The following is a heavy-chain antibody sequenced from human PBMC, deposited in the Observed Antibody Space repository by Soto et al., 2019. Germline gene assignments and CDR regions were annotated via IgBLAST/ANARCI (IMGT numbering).Heavy chain of an antibody. J-gene: IGHJ4*02. CDR2: ISGSGGST. D-gene: IGHD6-13*01. Sequence: EVQLLESGGGLVQPGGSLRLSCAASGFTFSNYAVTWVRQAPGKGLEWVSTISGSGGSTYYADSVKGRFTISRDNSKNTPYQQMNSLRAEDTAVYDCAKDQGSSWYEIDYWGQGTLVTVSS. CDR1: GFTFSNYA. CDR3: AKDQGSSWYEIDY. V-gene: IGHV3-23*01.